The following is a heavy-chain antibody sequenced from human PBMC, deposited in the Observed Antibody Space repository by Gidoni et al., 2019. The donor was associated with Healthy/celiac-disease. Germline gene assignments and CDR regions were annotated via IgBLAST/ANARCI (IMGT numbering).Heavy chain of an antibody. CDR3: AKDFQDYYDSSGYWQFDY. CDR1: GFTFDAYA. CDR2: ISWNSGSI. V-gene: IGHV3-9*01. D-gene: IGHD3-22*01. J-gene: IGHJ4*02. Sequence: EVQLVESGGGLVQPGRSLRLSCAASGFTFDAYAMHWVRQAPGKGLAWVSGISWNSGSIGYADSVKGRFTISRDNAKNSLYLQMNSLRAEDTALYYCAKDFQDYYDSSGYWQFDYWGQGTLVTVSS.